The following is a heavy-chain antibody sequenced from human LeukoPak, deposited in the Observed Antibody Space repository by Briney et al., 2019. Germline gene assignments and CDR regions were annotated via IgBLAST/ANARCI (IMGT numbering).Heavy chain of an antibody. CDR2: IQPGDSNT. CDR3: ARTTYYFSSGSLDGFDI. J-gene: IGHJ3*02. Sequence: GESLKTSCQGSGYSFTSYWIGWVRQMPGKGLEWMGIIQPGDSNTRYSPSFQGQVTISADKTIRTAYLQWSTLKASDTATYYCARTTYYFSSGSLDGFDIWGQGTMVTVSS. CDR1: GYSFTSYW. D-gene: IGHD3-10*01. V-gene: IGHV5-51*01.